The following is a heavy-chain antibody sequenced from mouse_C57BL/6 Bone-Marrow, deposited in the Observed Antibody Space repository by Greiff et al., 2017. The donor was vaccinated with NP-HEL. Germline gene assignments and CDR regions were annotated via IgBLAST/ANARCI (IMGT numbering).Heavy chain of an antibody. D-gene: IGHD1-1*01. CDR1: GFTFSDYG. J-gene: IGHJ4*01. V-gene: IGHV5-17*01. CDR2: ISSGSSTI. Sequence: EVKLQESGGGLVKPGGSLKLSCAASGFTFSDYGMHWVRQAPEKGLEWVAYISSGSSTIYYADTVKGRFTISRDTAKNTLFLQMTSLRSEDTAMYYCAPTTVGAMDYWGQGTSVTVSS. CDR3: APTTVGAMDY.